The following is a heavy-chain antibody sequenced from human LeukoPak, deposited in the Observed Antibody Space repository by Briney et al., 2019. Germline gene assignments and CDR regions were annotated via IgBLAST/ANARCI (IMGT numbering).Heavy chain of an antibody. V-gene: IGHV1-18*01. CDR3: ARDQYYDILSGYYYYGMDV. D-gene: IGHD3-9*01. J-gene: IGHJ6*02. Sequence: AASVKVSCKASGYTFTSYGISWVRQAPGQGLEWMGWISAYNGNTNYAQKLQGRVTMTTDTSTSTAYMELRSLRSDDTAVYYCARDQYYDILSGYYYYGMDVWGQGTTVTVSS. CDR2: ISAYNGNT. CDR1: GYTFTSYG.